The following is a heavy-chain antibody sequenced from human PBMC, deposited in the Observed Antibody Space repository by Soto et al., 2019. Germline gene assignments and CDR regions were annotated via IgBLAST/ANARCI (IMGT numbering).Heavy chain of an antibody. CDR1: GFTFSSYG. D-gene: IGHD1-26*01. V-gene: IGHV3-33*01. CDR3: ARDGRSGSPDPAFDY. J-gene: IGHJ4*02. CDR2: IWYDGSNK. Sequence: QVQLVESGGGVVQPGRSLRLSCAASGFTFSSYGMHWVRQAPGKGLEWVAVIWYDGSNKNYADSVKGRFTISRDNSKNTLYLQMNSLRAEDTAVYYCARDGRSGSPDPAFDYWGQGTLVIVSS.